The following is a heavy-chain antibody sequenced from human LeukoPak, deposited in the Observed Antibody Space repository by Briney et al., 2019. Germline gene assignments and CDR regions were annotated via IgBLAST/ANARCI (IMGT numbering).Heavy chain of an antibody. CDR3: ARVAVVTAIPD. CDR2: IYHSGST. V-gene: IGHV4-38-2*02. D-gene: IGHD2-21*02. J-gene: IGHJ4*02. CDR1: GYSISSGYY. Sequence: SETLSLTCTVSGYSISSGYYWGWIRQPPGKGLEWIGSIYHSGSTNYNPSLKSRVTISVDKSKNQFSLKLSSVTAADTAVYYCARVAVVTAIPDWGQGTLVTVSS.